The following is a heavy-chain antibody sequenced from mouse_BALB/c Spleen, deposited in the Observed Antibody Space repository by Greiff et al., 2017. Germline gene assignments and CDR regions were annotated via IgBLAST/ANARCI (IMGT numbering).Heavy chain of an antibody. CDR1: GFTFSDYY. Sequence: EVQRVESGGGLVKPGGSLKLSCAASGFTFSDYYMYWVRQTPEKRLEWVATISDGGSYTYYPDSVKGRFTISRDNAKNNLYLQMSSLKSEDTAMYYCARDLYDGFSMDYWGQGTSVTVSS. V-gene: IGHV5-4*02. J-gene: IGHJ4*01. CDR3: ARDLYDGFSMDY. CDR2: ISDGGSYT. D-gene: IGHD2-3*01.